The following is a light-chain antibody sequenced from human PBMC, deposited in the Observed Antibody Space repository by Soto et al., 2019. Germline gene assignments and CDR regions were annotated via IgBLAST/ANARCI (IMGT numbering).Light chain of an antibody. V-gene: IGKV3-15*01. Sequence: EVVMTQSPATLSASPGERVILSCRASQNIGSNLAWYQQRPGQAPRLLMYGASTRATETPARVSGSGSATDFTLTISILQSDDFAVYYGQQYNNWPPYTFGQGTKLEI. CDR1: QNIGSN. J-gene: IGKJ2*01. CDR3: QQYNNWPPYT. CDR2: GAS.